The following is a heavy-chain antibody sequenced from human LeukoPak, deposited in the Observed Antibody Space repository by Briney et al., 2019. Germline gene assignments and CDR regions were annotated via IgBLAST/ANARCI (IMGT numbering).Heavy chain of an antibody. Sequence: GGSLRLSCAASGFTFSSYGMHWVRQAPGKGLEWVAFIRYDGSNKDYADSVKGRFTISRDNSKNTLYLQMNSLREEDTAVYYCTKVGYCSSTSCPYWGQGTLVTVSS. V-gene: IGHV3-30*02. CDR2: IRYDGSNK. J-gene: IGHJ4*02. D-gene: IGHD2-2*01. CDR3: TKVGYCSSTSCPY. CDR1: GFTFSSYG.